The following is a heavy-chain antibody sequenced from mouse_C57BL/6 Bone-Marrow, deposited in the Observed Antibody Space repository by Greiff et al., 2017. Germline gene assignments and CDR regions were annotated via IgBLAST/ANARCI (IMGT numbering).Heavy chain of an antibody. D-gene: IGHD6-1*01. CDR1: GFTFSDYG. CDR2: ISSGSSTI. Sequence: EVQLVESGGGLVKPGGSLKLSCAASGFTFSDYGMHWVRQAPEKGLEWVAYISSGSSTIYYADKVKGRFTLARDNAKNTLFLQMTSLRSEDTAMYYCAKPWAYAMDYWGQGTSVTVSS. J-gene: IGHJ4*01. V-gene: IGHV5-17*01. CDR3: AKPWAYAMDY.